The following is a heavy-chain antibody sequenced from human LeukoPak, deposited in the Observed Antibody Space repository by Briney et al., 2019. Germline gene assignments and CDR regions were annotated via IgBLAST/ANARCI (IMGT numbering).Heavy chain of an antibody. D-gene: IGHD2-21*02. CDR1: GYTFTGYY. J-gene: IGHJ4*02. Sequence: ASVKVSCKASGYTFTGYYMHWVRQAPGQGLEWMGIINPSGGSTSYAQKFQGRVTMTRDMSTSTVYMELSSLRSEDTAVYYCARDKVSDCGGDCYSFDYWGQGTLVTVSS. CDR3: ARDKVSDCGGDCYSFDY. CDR2: INPSGGST. V-gene: IGHV1-46*01.